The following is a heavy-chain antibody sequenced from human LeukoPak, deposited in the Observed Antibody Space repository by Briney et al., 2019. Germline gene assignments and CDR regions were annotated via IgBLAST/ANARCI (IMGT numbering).Heavy chain of an antibody. CDR1: GFTFSSYS. D-gene: IGHD1-26*01. CDR2: ISSSSSYI. CDR3: ARDPTSGSYGY. J-gene: IGHJ4*02. Sequence: GGSLRLSCTASGFTFSSYSMNWVRQAPGKGLEWVSSISSSSSYIYYADSVKGRFTISRDNAKNSLYLQMNSLRAEDTAVYYCARDPTSGSYGYWGQGTLVTVSS. V-gene: IGHV3-21*01.